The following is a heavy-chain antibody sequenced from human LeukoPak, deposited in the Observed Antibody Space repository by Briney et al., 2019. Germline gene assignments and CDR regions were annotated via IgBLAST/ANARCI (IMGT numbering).Heavy chain of an antibody. CDR1: GFTFSSYG. D-gene: IGHD2-15*01. Sequence: PGRSLRLSCAASGFTFSSYGMHWVRQAPGKGLEWVAVISYDGSNKYYADSVKGRFTISRDNSKNTLYLQMNSLRAEDTAVYYCATVASATPDYWGQGTLVTVSS. J-gene: IGHJ4*02. CDR3: ATVASATPDY. CDR2: ISYDGSNK. V-gene: IGHV3-30*03.